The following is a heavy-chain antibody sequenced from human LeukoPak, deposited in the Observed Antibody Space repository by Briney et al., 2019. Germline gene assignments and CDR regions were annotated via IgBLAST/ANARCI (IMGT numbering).Heavy chain of an antibody. V-gene: IGHV1-69*05. CDR1: GGTFSSYA. J-gene: IGHJ6*03. Sequence: ASVKVSCKASGGTFSSYAISWVRQAPGQGLEWMGGIIPIFGTANYAQKFQGRVTITTDESTSTAYMELSSLRSEDTAVYYCARAPRYCSSTSCYYYYYMGVWGKGTTVTVSS. D-gene: IGHD2-2*01. CDR2: IIPIFGTA. CDR3: ARAPRYCSSTSCYYYYYMGV.